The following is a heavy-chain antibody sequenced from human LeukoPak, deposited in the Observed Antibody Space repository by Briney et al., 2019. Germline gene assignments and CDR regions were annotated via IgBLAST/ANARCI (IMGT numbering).Heavy chain of an antibody. V-gene: IGHV4-59*11. D-gene: IGHD4-17*01. CDR1: GDSFSSHY. J-gene: IGHJ3*02. CDR3: ARDLVTVTKGFDI. Sequence: SETLSFTCAVSGDSFSSHYWTWIRQSPGTGLEGIGYISHIGRTNYNPSLKSRVAISIDTSKNQFSLKLRSVTAADMAVYYCARDLVTVTKGFDIWGQGTMVSVSS. CDR2: ISHIGRT.